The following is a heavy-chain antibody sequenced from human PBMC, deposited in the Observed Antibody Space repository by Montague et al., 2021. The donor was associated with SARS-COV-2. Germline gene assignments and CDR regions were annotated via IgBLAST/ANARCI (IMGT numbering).Heavy chain of an antibody. D-gene: IGHD3-3*01. V-gene: IGHV4-4*02. J-gene: IGHJ5*02. CDR3: ATSSCDFWSGYRQGDNWFDP. Sequence: SETLSLTCAVSGGSISSSNWWSWVRQPPGKGLEWIGEIYHSGSTNYNPSLKSRVTILVDKSKNQFSLKMISVTAAATAVYYCATSSCDFWSGYRQGDNWFDPWGQGTLVTVSS. CDR1: GGSISSSNW. CDR2: IYHSGST.